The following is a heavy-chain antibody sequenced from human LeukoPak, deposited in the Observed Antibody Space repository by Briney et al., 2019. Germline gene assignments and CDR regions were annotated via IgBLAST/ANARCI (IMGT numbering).Heavy chain of an antibody. Sequence: SETLSLTCAVDSGSFSGYYWSWIRQPPGKGLEWIGEINHSGSTNYNPSLKSRVTISVDTSKNQLSLKLSSVTAADTAVYCCARGCYAVDYWGQGTLVTVSS. CDR2: INHSGST. CDR3: ARGCYAVDY. J-gene: IGHJ4*02. V-gene: IGHV4-34*01. D-gene: IGHD3-16*01. CDR1: SGSFSGYY.